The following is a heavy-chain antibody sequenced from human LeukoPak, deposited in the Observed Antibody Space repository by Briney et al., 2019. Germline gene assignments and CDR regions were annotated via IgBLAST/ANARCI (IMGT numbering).Heavy chain of an antibody. J-gene: IGHJ4*02. CDR3: TRRDYGSTSNFDV. Sequence: GGSLRLSCVGSGFIFNDSSIHWVRQAPGKGLEWVGRIRGRRHNYVTAYAPSVKGRFTVSRDNSKNTAYLQMTSLKTEDTAMYYCTRRDYGSTSNFDVWGQGTVVTVS. CDR2: IRGRRHNYVT. V-gene: IGHV3-73*01. D-gene: IGHD4-17*01. CDR1: GFIFNDSS.